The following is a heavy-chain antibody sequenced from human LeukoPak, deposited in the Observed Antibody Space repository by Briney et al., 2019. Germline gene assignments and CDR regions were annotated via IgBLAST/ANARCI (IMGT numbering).Heavy chain of an antibody. J-gene: IGHJ6*04. CDR3: AELGITMIGGV. Sequence: GGSLRLSCAASGFTFSSYEMNWVRQAPGKGLEWVSYISGSGSTIYYADSVKGRFTISRDNARNSLYLQMNSLRAEDTAVYYCAELGITMIGGVWGKGTTVTISS. CDR2: ISGSGSTI. CDR1: GFTFSSYE. D-gene: IGHD3-10*02. V-gene: IGHV3-48*03.